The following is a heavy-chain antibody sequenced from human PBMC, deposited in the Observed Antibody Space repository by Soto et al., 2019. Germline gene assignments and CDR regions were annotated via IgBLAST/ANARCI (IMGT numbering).Heavy chain of an antibody. CDR1: GFSLSTSGVG. J-gene: IGHJ3*02. V-gene: IGHV2-5*01. CDR2: IYWSGDE. CDR3: ASGLAAWPCFAFDI. Sequence: QGPLKESGPTLVKPTQPLSLTCSFSGFSLSTSGVGVGWIRQPPGKALEWLAHIYWSGDEHYRPSLKSRLSITNDPSNKQVVLTMRNMYPVDTATYDWASGLAAWPCFAFDIWGQGTMVTVSS. D-gene: IGHD6-6*01.